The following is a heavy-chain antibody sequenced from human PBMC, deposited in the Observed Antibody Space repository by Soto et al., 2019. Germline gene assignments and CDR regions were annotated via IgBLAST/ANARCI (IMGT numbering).Heavy chain of an antibody. CDR3: ATCTTSCYYGLAFDI. CDR2: INHTGST. Sequence: SETLSLTCAVYGGSFSGYYWSWIRQPPGKGLEWIGEINHTGSTNYNPSLKSRATISEDTSENQFSLELSSVTAADTALYYCATCTTSCYYGLAFDICGQGTMVTXSS. CDR1: GGSFSGYY. D-gene: IGHD2-2*01. V-gene: IGHV4-34*01. J-gene: IGHJ3*02.